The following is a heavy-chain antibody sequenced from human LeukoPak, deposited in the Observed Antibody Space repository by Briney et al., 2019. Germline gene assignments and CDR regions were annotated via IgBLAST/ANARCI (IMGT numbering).Heavy chain of an antibody. V-gene: IGHV4-39*01. Sequence: SETLSLTCIVSGGSISSSSYSWGWIRQPPGKGLEWIATIYYDGSTYYNPSLKSRVTISVDTSKNQFSLKLSSVTAADAAVYFCARITILSTNYIDYWGQGTLVTVSS. CDR2: IYYDGST. D-gene: IGHD3-3*01. CDR3: ARITILSTNYIDY. CDR1: GGSISSSSYS. J-gene: IGHJ4*02.